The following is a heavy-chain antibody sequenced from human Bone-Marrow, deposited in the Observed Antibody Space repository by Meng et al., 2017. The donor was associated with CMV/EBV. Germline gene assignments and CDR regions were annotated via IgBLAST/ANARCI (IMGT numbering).Heavy chain of an antibody. CDR1: EFTFSSHW. CDR2: INPDATVR. CDR3: ARDPNFGALDH. V-gene: IGHV3-7*01. Sequence: GESLKISCVVSEFTFSSHWMTWVRQAPGKGLEWLANINPDATVRNYLDSVKGRFTISRDNSKNSVYLQMNSLRADDTAVYYCARDPNFGALDHWGQGTLVTVSS. D-gene: IGHD3-10*01. J-gene: IGHJ4*02.